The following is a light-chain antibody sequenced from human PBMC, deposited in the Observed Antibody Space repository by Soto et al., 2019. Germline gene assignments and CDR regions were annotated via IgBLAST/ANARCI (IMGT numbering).Light chain of an antibody. V-gene: IGKV4-1*01. Sequence: DIVMTQSPDSLAVSLGERATINCKSSKSVLYSSKNKNYLAWYQQRPGQPPKLLIYWASTRESGVPDRFSGSGSGTDFTLTITSLQAEDVAVYYCQQYESTPPTFGQGTKLEIK. CDR3: QQYESTPPT. CDR1: KSVLYSSKNKNY. CDR2: WAS. J-gene: IGKJ2*01.